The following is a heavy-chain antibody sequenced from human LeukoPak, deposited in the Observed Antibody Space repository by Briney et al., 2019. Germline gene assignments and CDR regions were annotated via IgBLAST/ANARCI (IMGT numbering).Heavy chain of an antibody. D-gene: IGHD1-26*01. J-gene: IGHJ4*02. CDR1: GGSISSYY. CDR2: IYTTGTT. Sequence: PSETLSLTCDVSGGSISSYYWGWVRQPAGKGLEWLGRIYTTGTTHFNPALRSRLTMSVGTSKNQFSLKLTSVTAADTAVYFCARQGYTASYYFLDFWSQGTLVTVSS. V-gene: IGHV4-4*07. CDR3: ARQGYTASYYFLDF.